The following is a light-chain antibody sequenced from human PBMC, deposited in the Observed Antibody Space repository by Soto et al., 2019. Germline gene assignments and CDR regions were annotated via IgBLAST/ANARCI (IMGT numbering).Light chain of an antibody. CDR3: QQSYSTPFT. V-gene: IGKV1-39*01. Sequence: DIQMTQSPPSLSASVGDRVTIACRASQPIDSSLNWYQQKPGKAPKLLIYGASKLQSRVPSRFSGSGSVTDFTLTINSLQPEDFATYSCQQSYSTPFTFGPGTKVDIE. J-gene: IGKJ3*01. CDR2: GAS. CDR1: QPIDSS.